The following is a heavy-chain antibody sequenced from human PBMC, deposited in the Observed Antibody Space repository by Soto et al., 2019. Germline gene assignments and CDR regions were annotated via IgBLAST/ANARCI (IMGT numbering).Heavy chain of an antibody. CDR1: GYTYNSYW. V-gene: IGHV5-10-1*01. CDR2: IDPSDSYT. J-gene: IGHJ4*02. D-gene: IGHD3-10*01. Sequence: PGESLKISCKSSGYTYNSYWITWVRQMPGKGPEWMGRIDPSDSYTSYSPSFQGHVTISTDRSITTAYLQWRSLEASDTAMYYCARGLYGSGSYSSDYWGQGTLVTVSS. CDR3: ARGLYGSGSYSSDY.